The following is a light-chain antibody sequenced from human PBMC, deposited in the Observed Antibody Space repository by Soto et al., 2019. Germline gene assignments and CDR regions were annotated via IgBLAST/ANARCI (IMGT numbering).Light chain of an antibody. CDR1: NTDVGGYNY. Sequence: HSALTQPASVSGSPGQSITVSCTGTNTDVGGYNYASWYQHRPGKAPRLMIYEVRNRLSGVSNRFSGSKSGNTASLTISGLQSEDEADYYCTSYTPTGAIVFGSGTKVTVL. V-gene: IGLV2-14*01. CDR3: TSYTPTGAIV. CDR2: EVR. J-gene: IGLJ6*01.